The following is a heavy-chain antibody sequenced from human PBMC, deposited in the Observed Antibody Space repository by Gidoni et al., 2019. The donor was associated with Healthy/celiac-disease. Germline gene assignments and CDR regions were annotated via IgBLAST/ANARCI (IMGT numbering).Heavy chain of an antibody. J-gene: IGHJ5*02. CDR3: ARLVVRGVNSVNPNWFDP. CDR1: GYTFTSYA. CDR2: INPGNGNT. Sequence: QVQLVQSGAEVKKPGASVTVSCKASGYTFTSYAMHWVRQAPGQRLEWMGWINPGNGNTKYSQKFQGRVTSTRDTSASTAYMELSSLRSEDTAVYYCARLVVRGVNSVNPNWFDPWGQGTLVTVSS. V-gene: IGHV1-3*01. D-gene: IGHD3-10*01.